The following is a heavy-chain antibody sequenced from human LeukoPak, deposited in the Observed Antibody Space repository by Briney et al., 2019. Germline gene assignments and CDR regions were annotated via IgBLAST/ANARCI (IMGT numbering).Heavy chain of an antibody. CDR1: GGTFSSYA. Sequence: GASVKVSCKASGGTFSSYAISWVRQAPGQGLEWMGRIIPIFGTANYAQKFQGRVTITRNTSISTAYMELSSLRSEDTAVYYCARGPSHTMVRGVNWFDPWGQGTLVTVSS. CDR2: IIPIFGTA. V-gene: IGHV1-69*05. J-gene: IGHJ5*02. CDR3: ARGPSHTMVRGVNWFDP. D-gene: IGHD3-10*01.